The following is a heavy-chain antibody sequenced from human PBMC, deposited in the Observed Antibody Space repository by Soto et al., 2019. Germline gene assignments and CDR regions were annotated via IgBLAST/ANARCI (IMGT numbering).Heavy chain of an antibody. D-gene: IGHD6-19*01. CDR2: IVPIFRIT. CDR3: AKVDGYACTSGWPDY. Sequence: QVQLVQSGAEVKKPGSSVKVSCKVSGGTFSSYPISWVRRAPGQGLEWMGGIVPIFRITDYAQKFQGRVTITADESTSTAHMELSSLRSDDTAVYYCAKVDGYACTSGWPDYWGQGTPVTVAP. CDR1: GGTFSSYP. V-gene: IGHV1-69*01. J-gene: IGHJ4*02.